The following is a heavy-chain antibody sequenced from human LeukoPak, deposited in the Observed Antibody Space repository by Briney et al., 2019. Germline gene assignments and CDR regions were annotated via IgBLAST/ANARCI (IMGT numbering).Heavy chain of an antibody. J-gene: IGHJ4*02. CDR3: ARGFKGQQLANYFDY. D-gene: IGHD6-13*01. V-gene: IGHV1-2*06. Sequence: ASVKVSCKASGYTFTGYYMHWVRQAPGQGLEWMGRINPNSGGTNYAQKFQGRVTMTRDTSISTAYMELSRLRSVDTAVYYCARGFKGQQLANYFDYWGQGTLVTVSS. CDR1: GYTFTGYY. CDR2: INPNSGGT.